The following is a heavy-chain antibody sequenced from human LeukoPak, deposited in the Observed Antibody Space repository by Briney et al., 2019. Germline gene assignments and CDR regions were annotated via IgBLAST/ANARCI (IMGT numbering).Heavy chain of an antibody. D-gene: IGHD2-8*01. CDR3: AKAKVYAMGYYFDY. J-gene: IGHJ4*02. V-gene: IGHV3-23*01. Sequence: TGGSLRLSCGVSGFTFSSYAMSGVRRSPGKGLEGVSAISGRGGSTYYADSVKARFTIPRDKSKNTLYLQMNSLRAEDTAVYYCAKAKVYAMGYYFDYWGQGTLVTVSS. CDR1: GFTFSSYA. CDR2: ISGRGGST.